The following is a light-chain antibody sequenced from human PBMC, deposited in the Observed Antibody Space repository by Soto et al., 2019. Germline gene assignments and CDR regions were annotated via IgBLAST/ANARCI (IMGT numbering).Light chain of an antibody. V-gene: IGKV3-15*01. CDR3: QQYNNWPQT. J-gene: IGKJ1*01. Sequence: EIVMTQSPATLSVSPGERATLSCRASQSVSSNLAWYQQKPGQAPRLLIYGASTRATGIPARFSGSGSETXXTLXXSSLXSEXXAXYXCQQYNNWPQTFGQGTKVEIK. CDR1: QSVSSN. CDR2: GAS.